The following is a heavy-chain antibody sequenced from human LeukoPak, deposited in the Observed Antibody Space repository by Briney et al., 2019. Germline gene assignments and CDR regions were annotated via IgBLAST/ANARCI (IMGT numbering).Heavy chain of an antibody. Sequence: PGGSLRLSCAASEFPFNGYWMSWVRQAPGKGLECVANINQDGSEKYYVDSVKGRFTISRDNAKNSLYLQMNSLRAEDTAVYYCARVIYYYGSGSAPNDYWGQGTLVTASS. V-gene: IGHV3-7*01. D-gene: IGHD3-10*01. CDR2: INQDGSEK. J-gene: IGHJ4*02. CDR3: ARVIYYYGSGSAPNDY. CDR1: EFPFNGYW.